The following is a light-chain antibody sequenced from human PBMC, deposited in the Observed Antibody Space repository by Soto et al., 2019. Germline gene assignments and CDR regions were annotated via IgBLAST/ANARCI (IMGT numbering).Light chain of an antibody. V-gene: IGKV3-15*01. J-gene: IGKJ4*01. CDR2: GTS. CDR1: QTIYTN. CDR3: QQYNSWPLT. Sequence: EIVMTQSPATLSVSPGERATLSCRASQTIYTNLAWYQQKPGQAPRLLIYGTSTRATGIPARFSGSGSGTEFTLTISSLQSEDFAVYYCQQYNSWPLTFGGGTKV.